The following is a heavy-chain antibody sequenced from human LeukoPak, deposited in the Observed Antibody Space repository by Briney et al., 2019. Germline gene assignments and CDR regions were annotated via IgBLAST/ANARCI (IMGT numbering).Heavy chain of an antibody. J-gene: IGHJ5*02. D-gene: IGHD1-1*01. CDR3: ARDSTDSGFDP. CDR2: ISYDGSNK. Sequence: GGSLRLSCAASGFTFSSYAMHWVRQAPGKGLEWVAVISYDGSNKYYADSVKGRFTISRDNSKNTLYLQMNSLRAEDTAVYYCARDSTDSGFDPWGQGTLVTVSS. CDR1: GFTFSSYA. V-gene: IGHV3-30-3*01.